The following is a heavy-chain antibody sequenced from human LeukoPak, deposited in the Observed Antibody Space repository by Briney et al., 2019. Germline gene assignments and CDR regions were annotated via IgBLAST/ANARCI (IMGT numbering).Heavy chain of an antibody. D-gene: IGHD4-17*01. CDR2: IYTSEST. Sequence: SETLSLTCTVSGDSISNYYWSWIRQPAGKGLEWIGRIYTSESTNYNPSLKSRVTMSLDTFKNQFSLKLSSVTAADTAVYYCARDGAPFAVTSLYLFDYWGQGTLVTVSS. J-gene: IGHJ4*02. CDR3: ARDGAPFAVTSLYLFDY. V-gene: IGHV4-4*07. CDR1: GDSISNYY.